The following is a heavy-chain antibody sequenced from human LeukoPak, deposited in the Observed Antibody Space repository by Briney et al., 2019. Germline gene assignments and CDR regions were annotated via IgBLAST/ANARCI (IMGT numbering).Heavy chain of an antibody. CDR2: FDPEDGET. CDR3: ARDFRVIAAAGRCAFDI. CDR1: GYTLTELS. D-gene: IGHD6-13*01. Sequence: GASVKVSCKVSGYTLTELSMHWVLQAPGKGLEWMGGFDPEDGETIYAQKFQGRVTMTEDTSTDTAYMELRGLRSDDTAVYYCARDFRVIAAAGRCAFDIWGQGTMVTVS. V-gene: IGHV1-24*01. J-gene: IGHJ3*02.